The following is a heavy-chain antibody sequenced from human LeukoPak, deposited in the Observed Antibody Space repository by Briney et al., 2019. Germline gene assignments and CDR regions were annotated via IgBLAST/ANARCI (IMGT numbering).Heavy chain of an antibody. CDR3: ARDTFHPGLIDS. V-gene: IGHV3-21*05. J-gene: IGHJ4*02. CDR2: INTDSSDI. CDR1: GFIFSSYA. D-gene: IGHD2-21*01. Sequence: GGSLRLSCAASGFIFSSYAMNWVRQAPGKGLEWVSYINTDSSDIHYADSVKGRFTISRDNARNTLYLQLSSLRAEDSAVYYCARDTFHPGLIDSWGQGTLVTVSS.